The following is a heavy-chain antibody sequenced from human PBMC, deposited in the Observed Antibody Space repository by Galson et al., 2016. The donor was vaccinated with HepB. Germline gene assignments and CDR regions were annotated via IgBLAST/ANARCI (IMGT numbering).Heavy chain of an antibody. Sequence: SLRLSCAASGFTVSNNYMRWVRQAPGKGLEWVSVIYSGGNTFYADSVKGRFTISRDTSKNTLYLQMNSLRAEDTAVYYCATSPSRGYWGRGTLVTVSS. J-gene: IGHJ4*02. V-gene: IGHV3-66*01. CDR1: GFTVSNNY. CDR2: IYSGGNT. CDR3: ATSPSRGY. D-gene: IGHD2-2*01.